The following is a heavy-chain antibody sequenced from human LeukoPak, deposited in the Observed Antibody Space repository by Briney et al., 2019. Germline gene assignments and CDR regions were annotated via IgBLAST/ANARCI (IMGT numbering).Heavy chain of an antibody. CDR2: INHSGST. J-gene: IGHJ3*02. CDR3: AREGTHYYDSSGYPDRDAFDI. D-gene: IGHD3-22*01. V-gene: IGHV4-34*01. CDR1: GGSFSGYY. Sequence: SETLSLTCAVYGGSFSGYYWSWIRQPSGKGLEWIGEINHSGSTNYNPSLKSRVTISVDTSKNRFSLKLSSVTAADTAVYYCAREGTHYYDSSGYPDRDAFDIWGQGTMVTVSS.